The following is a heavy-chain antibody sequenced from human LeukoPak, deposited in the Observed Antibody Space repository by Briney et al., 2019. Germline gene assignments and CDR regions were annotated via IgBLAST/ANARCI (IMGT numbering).Heavy chain of an antibody. CDR3: AKERSVVVPAAPDFDY. CDR2: ISYDGSNK. J-gene: IGHJ4*02. CDR1: GFTFSSYG. Sequence: PGGSLRLSCAASGFTFSSYGMHWVRQAPGKGLEWVAVISYDGSNKYYADSVKGRFTISRDNSKNTLYLQMNSLRAEDTAVYYCAKERSVVVPAAPDFDYWGQGTLVTVSS. V-gene: IGHV3-30*18. D-gene: IGHD2-2*01.